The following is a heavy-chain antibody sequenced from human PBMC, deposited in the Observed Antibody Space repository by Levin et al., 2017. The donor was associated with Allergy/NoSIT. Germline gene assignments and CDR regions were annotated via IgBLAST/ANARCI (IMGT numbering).Heavy chain of an antibody. J-gene: IGHJ4*02. V-gene: IGHV3-48*01. Sequence: GESLKISCAASGFTFSSYSMNWVRQAPGKGLEWVSYISSSSSTIYYADSVKGRFTISRDNAKNSLYLQMNSLRAEDTAVYYCARGHSGSYYWGQGTLVTVSS. D-gene: IGHD1-26*01. CDR2: ISSSSSTI. CDR1: GFTFSSYS. CDR3: ARGHSGSYY.